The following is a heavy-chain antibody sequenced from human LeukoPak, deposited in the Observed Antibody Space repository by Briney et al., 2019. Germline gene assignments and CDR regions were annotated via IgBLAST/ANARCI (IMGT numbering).Heavy chain of an antibody. Sequence: GESLMISCKGSGYSFTSYWIGWVRQMPGKGLEWMGIIYPGDSDTRYSPSFQGQVTISADKSISTAYLQWSSLKASDTAMYYCARRMWSSGLTYYFDYWGQGTLVTVSS. CDR2: IYPGDSDT. V-gene: IGHV5-51*01. J-gene: IGHJ4*02. CDR1: GYSFTSYW. D-gene: IGHD6-19*01. CDR3: ARRMWSSGLTYYFDY.